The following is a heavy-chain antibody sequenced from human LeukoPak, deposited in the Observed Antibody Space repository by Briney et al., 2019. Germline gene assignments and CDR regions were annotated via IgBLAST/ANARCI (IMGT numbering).Heavy chain of an antibody. CDR1: GDSISSGSYY. Sequence: PSQTLSLTCTVSGDSISSGSYYWSWIRQPAGKGLEWIGRIYINGGTNYNPSLKSRVTISVDTSRNQFSLKLSSVTAADTAVYYCARGGNDYGDYWGQGTLVTVSS. D-gene: IGHD1-1*01. J-gene: IGHJ4*02. V-gene: IGHV4-61*02. CDR2: IYINGGT. CDR3: ARGGNDYGDY.